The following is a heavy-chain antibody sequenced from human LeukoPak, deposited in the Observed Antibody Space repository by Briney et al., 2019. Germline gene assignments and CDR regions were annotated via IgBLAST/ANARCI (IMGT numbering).Heavy chain of an antibody. CDR1: GDSVSSNSVT. CDR3: ARRLTQYDCFDP. V-gene: IGHV6-1*01. D-gene: IGHD2-2*01. J-gene: IGHJ5*02. Sequence: SQTLSLTCAISGDSVSSNSVTWNWIRQSPSRGLEWLGRTYHRSTWYNDYAVSVRGRITVNPDTSKNQFSLHLNSVTPEDTAVYYCARRLTQYDCFDPWGQGTLVTVSS. CDR2: TYHRSTWYN.